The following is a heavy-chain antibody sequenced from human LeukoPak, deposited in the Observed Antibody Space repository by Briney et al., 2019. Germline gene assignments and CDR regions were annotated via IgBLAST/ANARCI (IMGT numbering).Heavy chain of an antibody. D-gene: IGHD5-18*01. CDR2: IYHSGST. Sequence: PSETLSLTCAVSGGSISSGGYSWSWIRQPPGKGLEWIGYIYHSGSTYYNPSLKSRATISVDRSKNQFSLKLSSVAAADTAVYYCARTILELWLPGAFDYWGQGTLVTVSS. J-gene: IGHJ4*02. V-gene: IGHV4-30-2*01. CDR1: GGSISSGGYS. CDR3: ARTILELWLPGAFDY.